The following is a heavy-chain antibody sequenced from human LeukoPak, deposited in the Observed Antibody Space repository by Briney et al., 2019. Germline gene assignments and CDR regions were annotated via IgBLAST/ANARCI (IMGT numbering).Heavy chain of an antibody. CDR1: GGSISGGAYX. Sequence: TSETLSLTCTVSGGSISGGAYXXSWIRQXXXXXXXXIGYIXYXGSTNYTPXLXXRXTISIDTSKNQFSLKLSSVPAADTAVYYCARVWLSLGYYFDYWGQGTLVTVSS. CDR3: ARVWLSLGYYFDY. D-gene: IGHD3-22*01. J-gene: IGHJ4*02. CDR2: IXYXGST. V-gene: IGHV4-61*08.